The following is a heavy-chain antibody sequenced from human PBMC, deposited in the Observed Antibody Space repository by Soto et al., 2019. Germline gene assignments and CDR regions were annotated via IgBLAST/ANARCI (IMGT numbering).Heavy chain of an antibody. Sequence: GGSLRLSCAASGFTFSSYAMHWVRQAPGKGLEWVAVISYDGSNKYYADSVKGRFTISRDNSKNTLYLQMNSLRAEDTAVYYCARDAHRTMIVVAPNWFDPWGQGTLVTVSS. CDR1: GFTFSSYA. V-gene: IGHV3-30-3*01. D-gene: IGHD3-22*01. J-gene: IGHJ5*02. CDR3: ARDAHRTMIVVAPNWFDP. CDR2: ISYDGSNK.